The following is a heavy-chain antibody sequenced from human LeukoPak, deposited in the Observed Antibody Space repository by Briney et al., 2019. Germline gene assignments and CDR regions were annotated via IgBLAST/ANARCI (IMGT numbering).Heavy chain of an antibody. J-gene: IGHJ4*02. CDR3: ARQHIAVAGTSDY. CDR2: ISSSSSYI. CDR1: GSTFSSYS. Sequence: GGSLRLSCAASGSTFSSYSMNWVRQAPGKGLEWVSSISSSSSYIYYADSVKGRFTISRDNAKNSLYLQMNSLRAEDTAVYYCARQHIAVAGTSDYWGQGTLVTVSS. V-gene: IGHV3-21*01. D-gene: IGHD6-19*01.